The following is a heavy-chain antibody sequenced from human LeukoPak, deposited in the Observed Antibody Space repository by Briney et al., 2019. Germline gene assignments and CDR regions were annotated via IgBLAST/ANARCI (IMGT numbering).Heavy chain of an antibody. CDR3: ARDHNPTIHSGSYSLDY. J-gene: IGHJ4*02. V-gene: IGHV1-2*02. CDR2: INPNSGGT. Sequence: SVKVSCKASGYTFTGYYMHWVRQAPGQGLEWMGWINPNSGGTNYAQKFQGRVTMTRDTSISTAYMELSRLRSDDTAVYYCARDHNPTIHSGSYSLDYWGQGTLVTVSS. D-gene: IGHD1-26*01. CDR1: GYTFTGYY.